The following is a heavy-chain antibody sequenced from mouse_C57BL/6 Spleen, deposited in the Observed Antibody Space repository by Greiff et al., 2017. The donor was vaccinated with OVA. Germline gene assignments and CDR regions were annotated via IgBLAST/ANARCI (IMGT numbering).Heavy chain of an antibody. D-gene: IGHD6-1*01. Sequence: EVKLVESGGGLVKPGGSLKLSCAASGFTFSSYAMSWVRQTPEKRLEWVATISDGGSYTYYPDNVKGRFTISRDNAKNNLYLQMSHLKSEDTAMYYCARLAQDYWGQGTTLTVSS. V-gene: IGHV5-4*03. CDR2: ISDGGSYT. CDR3: ARLAQDY. J-gene: IGHJ2*01. CDR1: GFTFSSYA.